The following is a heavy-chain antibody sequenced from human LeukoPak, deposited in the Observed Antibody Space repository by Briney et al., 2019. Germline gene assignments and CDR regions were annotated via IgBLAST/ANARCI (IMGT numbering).Heavy chain of an antibody. Sequence: GESLKISCKGSGYSFTSYWIGWVRQMPGKGLEWMGIIYPGDSDTRYSPSFQGQVTISADKSISTAYLQWSSLKASDTAMYYCEIQSDSDIVVVPAAMFDAFDIWGQGTMVTVSS. CDR2: IYPGDSDT. CDR1: GYSFTSYW. V-gene: IGHV5-51*01. CDR3: EIQSDSDIVVVPAAMFDAFDI. J-gene: IGHJ3*02. D-gene: IGHD2-2*01.